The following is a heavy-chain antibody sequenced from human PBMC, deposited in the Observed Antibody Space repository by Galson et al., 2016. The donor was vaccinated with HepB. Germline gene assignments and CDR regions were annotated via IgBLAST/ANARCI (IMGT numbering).Heavy chain of an antibody. CDR3: RYGMDV. J-gene: IGHJ6*02. Sequence: SLRLSCAAPGFTFSNAWMSWVRQAPGKGLEWVGRIKSKTDGGTTDYAASVKGRFSISRDDSKNTLYLQMNSLKTEDTAVYYCRYGMDVWGQGTTVTVSS. V-gene: IGHV3-15*01. CDR2: IKSKTDGGTT. CDR1: GFTFSNAW.